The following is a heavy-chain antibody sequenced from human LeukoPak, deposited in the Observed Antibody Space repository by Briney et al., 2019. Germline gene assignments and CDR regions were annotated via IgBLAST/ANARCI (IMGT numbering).Heavy chain of an antibody. J-gene: IGHJ4*02. CDR2: LHADGIER. CDR1: GFTLSGYW. V-gene: IGHV3-7*01. CDR3: ARGGYSFDY. D-gene: IGHD5-12*01. Sequence: GSLRLSCAASGFTLSGYWMSWVRQAPGKGLEWVARLHADGIERYYVDPVKGRFTISGDNAKNSLHLQMYSLRLDDTAVYYCARGGYSFDYLGQGTLVTVSS.